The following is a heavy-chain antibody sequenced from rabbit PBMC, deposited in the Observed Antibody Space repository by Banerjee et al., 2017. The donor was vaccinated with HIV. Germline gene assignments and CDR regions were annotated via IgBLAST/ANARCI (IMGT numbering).Heavy chain of an antibody. CDR3: ARDVAGREDFNL. CDR1: GFTLSSYW. D-gene: IGHD4-2*01. CDR2: IDVSRSGST. J-gene: IGHJ4*01. V-gene: IGHV1S45*01. Sequence: QEQLEESGGGLVQPEGSLTLTCKASGFTLSSYWMWWVRQAPGKGLEWIACIDVSRSGSTYYGSWAKGRFTVSKTSSTTVTLQMTNLTAADTATYFCARDVAGREDFNLWGPGTLVTVS.